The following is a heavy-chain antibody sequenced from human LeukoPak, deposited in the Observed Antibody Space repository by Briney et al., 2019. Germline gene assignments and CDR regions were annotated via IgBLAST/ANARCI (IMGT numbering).Heavy chain of an antibody. Sequence: SQTLSLTCAISRDSVSSKSAAWNWIRQSPSRGLEWLGRTYYRSKWYNEYAVSVESRISINPDTSKNQFSLQVNSVTPEDTAVYYCARTYNNAIDYWGQGTLVTVSS. J-gene: IGHJ4*02. CDR1: RDSVSSKSAA. D-gene: IGHD3-10*01. CDR3: ARTYNNAIDY. CDR2: TYYRSKWYN. V-gene: IGHV6-1*01.